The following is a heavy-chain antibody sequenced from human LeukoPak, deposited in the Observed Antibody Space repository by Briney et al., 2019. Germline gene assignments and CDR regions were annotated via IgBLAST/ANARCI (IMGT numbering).Heavy chain of an antibody. CDR3: AREINPPRGGFDI. CDR1: GGSISSYY. J-gene: IGHJ3*02. D-gene: IGHD2-15*01. Sequence: PSETLSLTCTVSGGSISSYYWSWIRQPPGKGLEWIGYIYYSGSTNYNPSLKSRMSMSRDTSKNQISLRLTSVTAADTAVYYCAREINPPRGGFDIWGQGTMVTVSS. CDR2: IYYSGST. V-gene: IGHV4-59*01.